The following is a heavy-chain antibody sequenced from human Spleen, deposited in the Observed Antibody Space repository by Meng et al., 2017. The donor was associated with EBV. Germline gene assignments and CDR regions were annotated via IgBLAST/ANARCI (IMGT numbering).Heavy chain of an antibody. CDR2: INQSGST. CDR1: GGSLSGYY. Sequence: QVQLQPWGAGLLKTSETLSLTSGVSGGSLSGYYWTWIRQSPGKGLEWIGEINQSGSTNYNPSLKSRVTVSVDTSKNQFSLRVTSVTAADSALYYCAREAGPFFGVIVYDSWGQGTLVTVSS. V-gene: IGHV4-34*01. CDR3: AREAGPFFGVIVYDS. J-gene: IGHJ4*02. D-gene: IGHD3-3*01.